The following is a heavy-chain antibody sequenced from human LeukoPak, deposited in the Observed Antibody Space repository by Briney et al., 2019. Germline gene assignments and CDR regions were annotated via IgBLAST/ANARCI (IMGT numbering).Heavy chain of an antibody. Sequence: GGSPRLSCAASGFTFSDWFVSWIRQAPGTGLEWVSYISNSGNSIYYADSVKGRFTISRDNAKKTVNLQMNSLRAEDTAIYYCARGHFGLDVWGQGTTVTVSS. V-gene: IGHV3-11*01. CDR3: ARGHFGLDV. J-gene: IGHJ6*02. CDR2: ISNSGNSI. CDR1: GFTFSDWF.